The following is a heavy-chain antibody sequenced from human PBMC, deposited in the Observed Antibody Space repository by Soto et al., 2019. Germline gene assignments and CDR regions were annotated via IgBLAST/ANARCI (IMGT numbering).Heavy chain of an antibody. D-gene: IGHD5-12*01. V-gene: IGHV3-23*01. J-gene: IGHJ6*02. CDR1: GFMFSNYA. Sequence: EVQLLESGGGLVQPGGSLRLSCAASGFMFSNYAMSWVRQAPGKGLEWASAISGRGGDTYYADSVKGRFTISRDNSKKMLYLQMNSLRAEDTAVYYCAKDRNSGYDSLTRMDVWGQGTRVTVSS. CDR3: AKDRNSGYDSLTRMDV. CDR2: ISGRGGDT.